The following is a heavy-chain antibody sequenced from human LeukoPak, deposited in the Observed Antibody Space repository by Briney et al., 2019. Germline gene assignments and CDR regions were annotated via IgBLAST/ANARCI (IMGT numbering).Heavy chain of an antibody. CDR1: GFTFSSYA. CDR3: AKKGSLVSPGNYFDY. Sequence: GGSLRLSCAASGFTFSSYAMSWVRQAPGQGLGWVSSLDESGSATYYADSVKGRFTISRDNSKNTLYLQIDSLRAEDTAVYYCAKKGSLVSPGNYFDYWGQGTLVTVSS. V-gene: IGHV3-23*05. CDR2: LDESGSAT. J-gene: IGHJ4*02. D-gene: IGHD1-14*01.